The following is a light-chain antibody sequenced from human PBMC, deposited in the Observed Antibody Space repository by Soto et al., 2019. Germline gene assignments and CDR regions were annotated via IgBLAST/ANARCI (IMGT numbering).Light chain of an antibody. CDR3: QQRSNWPPFT. CDR2: DAS. Sequence: EIVLPQSPATLSLSPGERATLSCRASQSASNYLAWYQQKPGQAPRLLIYDASNRATGIPARFSGSGSWTDFTLTISSLEPEDFAVYYCQQRSNWPPFTCGPGTKVDIK. V-gene: IGKV3-11*01. J-gene: IGKJ3*01. CDR1: QSASNY.